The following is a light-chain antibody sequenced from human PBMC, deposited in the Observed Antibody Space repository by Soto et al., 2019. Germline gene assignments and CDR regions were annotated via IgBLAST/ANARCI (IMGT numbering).Light chain of an antibody. CDR3: QVWDSSSDNGV. V-gene: IGLV3-21*02. Sequence: SYELTQPPSVSVAPGQTARITCGGNNIGSRSVHWYQQKPGQAPVLVVYDDSDQPSGIPEQFSGSNSENTATLTISRVEAGDEADYYCQVWDSSSDNGVFGTGTKVTVL. CDR2: DDS. CDR1: NIGSRS. J-gene: IGLJ1*01.